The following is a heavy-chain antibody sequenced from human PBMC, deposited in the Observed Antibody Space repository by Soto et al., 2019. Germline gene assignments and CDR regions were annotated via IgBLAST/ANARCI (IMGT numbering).Heavy chain of an antibody. Sequence: PSETLSLTCTVSGGSISSSGYYWGWIRQPPGKGLEWIGSIYYSGSTNYNPSLKSRVTISVDTSKNQFSLKLSSVTAADTAVYYCARKNYDFWSGYAPYMDVWGKGTTVTVSS. CDR2: IYYSGST. CDR1: GGSISSSGYY. V-gene: IGHV4-39*07. CDR3: ARKNYDFWSGYAPYMDV. D-gene: IGHD3-3*01. J-gene: IGHJ6*03.